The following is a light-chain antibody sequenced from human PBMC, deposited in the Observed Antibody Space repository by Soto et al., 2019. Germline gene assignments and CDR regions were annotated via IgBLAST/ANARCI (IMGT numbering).Light chain of an antibody. J-gene: IGLJ1*01. CDR2: DVS. CDR3: CSYTSSSTYV. Sequence: QSALTQPASVSGSPGQSITISCTGTSSDVGGYNYVSWYQQHPGKAPKLMLYDVSNRPSGVSDRFSGSKSGNTASLTISGLQAEDEGHYYCCSYTSSSTYVFGTGTKLTVL. V-gene: IGLV2-14*03. CDR1: SSDVGGYNY.